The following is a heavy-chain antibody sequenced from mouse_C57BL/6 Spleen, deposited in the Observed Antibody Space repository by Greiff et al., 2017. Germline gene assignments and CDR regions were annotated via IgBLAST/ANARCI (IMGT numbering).Heavy chain of an antibody. D-gene: IGHD2-3*01. CDR2: IDPNSGGT. V-gene: IGHV1-72*01. CDR3: AKSDGSLYYFDY. J-gene: IGHJ2*01. Sequence: QVHVKQPGAELVKPGASVKLSCKASGYTFTSYWMHWVKQRPGRGLEWIGRIDPNSGGTKYNEKFKSKATLTVDKPSSTAYMQLSSLTSEDSAVYYCAKSDGSLYYFDYWGQGTTLTVSS. CDR1: GYTFTSYW.